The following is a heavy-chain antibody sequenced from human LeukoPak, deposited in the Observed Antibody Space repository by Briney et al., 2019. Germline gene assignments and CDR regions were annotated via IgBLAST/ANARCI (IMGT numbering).Heavy chain of an antibody. CDR2: IYTSGST. CDR3: ARDRGRQLRPPSSMDV. D-gene: IGHD3-3*01. CDR1: GGSISSYY. J-gene: IGHJ6*02. V-gene: IGHV4-4*07. Sequence: SETLSLTCTVSGGSISSYYWSWIRQPAGKGLEWIGRIYTSGSTNYNPSLKSRVTMSVDASKNQFSLKLSSVTAADTAVYYCARDRGRQLRPPSSMDVWGQGTTVTVSS.